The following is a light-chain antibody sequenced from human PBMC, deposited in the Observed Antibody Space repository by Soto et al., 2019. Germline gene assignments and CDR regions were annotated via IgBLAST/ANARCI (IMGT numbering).Light chain of an antibody. CDR3: QQSSNWPRT. J-gene: IGKJ1*01. CDR1: QSVTNH. Sequence: EIVLTQSPVTLSLSPGERATLSCRASQSVTNHLAWYQQKPGQAPRLLIYDASNRATGIPARFSGSGSGTDFTLTISSLEPEDFAVYYCQQSSNWPRTFGQGTKVDIK. V-gene: IGKV3-11*01. CDR2: DAS.